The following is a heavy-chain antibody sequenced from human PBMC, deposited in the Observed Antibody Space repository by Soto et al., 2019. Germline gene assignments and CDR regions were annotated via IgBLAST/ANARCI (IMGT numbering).Heavy chain of an antibody. J-gene: IGHJ4*02. CDR2: ISGSGGST. CDR3: AKLGRLIPKYYFDY. D-gene: IGHD2-8*01. Sequence: GGSLRLSCAASGFTFSSYAMSWVRQAPGKGLEWVSAISGSGGSTYYADSVKGRFTISRDNSQNTLYLHMNSLRAEDTAVYYCAKLGRLIPKYYFDYWGQGTLVTVSS. CDR1: GFTFSSYA. V-gene: IGHV3-23*01.